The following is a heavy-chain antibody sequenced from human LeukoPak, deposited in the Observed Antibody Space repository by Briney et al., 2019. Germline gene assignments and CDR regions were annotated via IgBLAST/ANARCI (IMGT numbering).Heavy chain of an antibody. D-gene: IGHD6-19*01. V-gene: IGHV3-30*18. CDR3: AKPVAVAGHAFDI. J-gene: IGHJ3*02. CDR1: GFTFSSYG. Sequence: GGSLRLSCAASGFTFSSYGMHWVRQAPGKGLEWVAVISYDGSNKYYADSVKGRFTISRDNSKSTLYLQMNSLRAEDTAVYYCAKPVAVAGHAFDIWGQGTMVTVSS. CDR2: ISYDGSNK.